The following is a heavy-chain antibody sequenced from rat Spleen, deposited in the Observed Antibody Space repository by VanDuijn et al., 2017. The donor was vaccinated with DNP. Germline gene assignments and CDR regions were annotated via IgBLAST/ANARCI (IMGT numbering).Heavy chain of an antibody. CDR1: GFTFSDFY. CDR3: ARQGIFYNYAMDA. J-gene: IGHJ4*01. CDR2: ISYDGGS. V-gene: IGHV5-22*01. D-gene: IGHD1-3*01. Sequence: EVQLVESGGGLVQPGRSLKLSCAASGFTFSDFYMAWVRQAPTKGLEWVAYISYDGGSYHGDSVKGRFTISRDNAKSTLYLQMNSLRSEDTATYYCARQGIFYNYAMDAWGQGSSVTVSS.